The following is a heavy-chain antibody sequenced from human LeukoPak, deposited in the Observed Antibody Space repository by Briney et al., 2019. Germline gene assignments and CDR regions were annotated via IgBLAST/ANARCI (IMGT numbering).Heavy chain of an antibody. J-gene: IGHJ6*03. CDR3: ARSARRDGYILDHYYMDV. CDR2: ISSSGNTI. CDR1: GFTFSDYY. D-gene: IGHD5-24*01. Sequence: PGGSLRLSCAASGFTFSDYYVSWIRQAPGKGLEWVSYISSSGNTIYYADSVKGRFTISRDNAKNSLYLQMNSLRAEDTAVYYCARSARRDGYILDHYYMDVWGKGTTVTISS. V-gene: IGHV3-11*01.